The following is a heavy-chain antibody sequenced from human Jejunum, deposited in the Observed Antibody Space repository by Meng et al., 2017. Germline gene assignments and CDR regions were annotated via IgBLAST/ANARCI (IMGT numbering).Heavy chain of an antibody. CDR1: GGSLRTGAYY. Sequence: QVRLQRSGPGLVKPSQTLSLTCTVSGGSLRTGAYYWSWIRQHPGKGLELIGYIYYTGSTFYNPSLKSRVSISLETSKNQFSLKVTSVTAADTAFYYCARLGITETIGGFDPWGQGILVTVSS. V-gene: IGHV4-31*03. CDR2: IYYTGST. J-gene: IGHJ5*02. CDR3: ARLGITETIGGFDP. D-gene: IGHD1-7*01.